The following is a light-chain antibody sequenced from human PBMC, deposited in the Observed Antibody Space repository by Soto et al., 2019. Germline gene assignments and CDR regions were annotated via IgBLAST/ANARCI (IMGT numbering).Light chain of an antibody. V-gene: IGKV3-15*01. Sequence: EIVMTQSPATLSVSPGERATLSCRASESVGSNLAWYQQKPGQAPRLLIHGASYRATGIPDRFSGRGSGTEFTLAISRLQSEDFAVYYCQQYNTWPLTFGGGTKVDIK. J-gene: IGKJ4*01. CDR1: ESVGSN. CDR3: QQYNTWPLT. CDR2: GAS.